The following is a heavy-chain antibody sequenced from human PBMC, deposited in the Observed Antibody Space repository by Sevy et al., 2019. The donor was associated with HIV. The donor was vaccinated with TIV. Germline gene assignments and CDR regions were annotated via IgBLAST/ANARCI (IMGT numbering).Heavy chain of an antibody. D-gene: IGHD2-15*01. CDR3: AKDWWAKDIVGVVAATTSLGY. J-gene: IGHJ4*02. CDR1: GFTFSSYA. V-gene: IGHV3-23*01. Sequence: GGSLRLSCAASGFTFSSYAMSWVRQAPGKGLEWVSAISGSGGSTYYADSVKGRFTISRDNSKNTLYLQMNSLRAEDTAVYYCAKDWWAKDIVGVVAATTSLGYWGQGTLVTVSS. CDR2: ISGSGGST.